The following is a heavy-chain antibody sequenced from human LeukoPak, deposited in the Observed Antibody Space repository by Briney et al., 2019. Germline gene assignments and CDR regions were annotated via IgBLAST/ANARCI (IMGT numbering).Heavy chain of an antibody. V-gene: IGHV3-23*01. Sequence: GGSLRLSCAASGFTFSSYAMNWVRQAPGKGLEWVSSISAGDGNTYYADSVRGRFTVSRDNSKNTVYLQMNSLRAEDTAVYYCAKDRRGNWNYVGAFDVWGQGTMVTVSS. CDR1: GFTFSSYA. CDR2: ISAGDGNT. D-gene: IGHD1-7*01. CDR3: AKDRRGNWNYVGAFDV. J-gene: IGHJ3*01.